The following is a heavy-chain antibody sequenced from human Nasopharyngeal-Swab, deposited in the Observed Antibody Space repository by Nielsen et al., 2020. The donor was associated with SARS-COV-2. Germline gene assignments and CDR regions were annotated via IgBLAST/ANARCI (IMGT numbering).Heavy chain of an antibody. J-gene: IGHJ6*03. CDR3: ARVPGYYYYYMDV. Sequence: SETLSLTCAVYGGSFSGYYWSWIRQPPGKGLEWIGEINHSGSTHYNPSLKSRVTISVDTSKNQFSLKLSSVTAADTAVYYCARVPGYYYYYMDVWGKGTTVTVSS. V-gene: IGHV4-34*01. CDR1: GGSFSGYY. CDR2: INHSGST.